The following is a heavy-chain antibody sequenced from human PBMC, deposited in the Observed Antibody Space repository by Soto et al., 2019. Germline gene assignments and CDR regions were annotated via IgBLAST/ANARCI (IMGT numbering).Heavy chain of an antibody. D-gene: IGHD3-3*02. CDR3: AAKISGPYYFDY. CDR2: IIPIFGTA. V-gene: IGHV1-69*06. CDR1: GGTFSSYA. Sequence: QVQLVQSGAEVKKPGSSVKVSCKASGGTFSSYAISWVRQAPGQGLEWMGGIIPIFGTANYAQKFQGRVTISADKSTSTAYMELSSLRSEDTAVYYCAAKISGPYYFDYWGQGTLFTVSS. J-gene: IGHJ4*02.